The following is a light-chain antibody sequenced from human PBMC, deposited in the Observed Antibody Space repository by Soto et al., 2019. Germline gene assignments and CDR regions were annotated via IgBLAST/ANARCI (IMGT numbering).Light chain of an antibody. J-gene: IGKJ5*01. V-gene: IGKV1-9*01. CDR2: AAS. CDR1: QSISSS. Sequence: DIELTQSPSFLSVSVGDRVTITCRASQSISSSLAWYQQKPGKAPKLLIYAASTLHGGVPSRVSGSGSGTECALTLSSMQPEDFETYYCKQQNSYPSITFGHGTRLDIK. CDR3: KQQNSYPSIT.